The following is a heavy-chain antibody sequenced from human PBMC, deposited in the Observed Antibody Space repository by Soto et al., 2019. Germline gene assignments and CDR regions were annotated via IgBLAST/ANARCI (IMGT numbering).Heavy chain of an antibody. CDR3: AKVPPVGAGTTLRYGMDV. CDR2: ISGSGGST. D-gene: IGHD1-1*01. Sequence: GGSLRLSCAASGFTFSSYAMSWVRQAPGKGLEWVTAISGSGGSTYYADYVKGRFTISRDNSKNTLYLKMNSLRAEDTAVYYCAKVPPVGAGTTLRYGMDVWGQGTTVTVSS. CDR1: GFTFSSYA. J-gene: IGHJ6*02. V-gene: IGHV3-23*01.